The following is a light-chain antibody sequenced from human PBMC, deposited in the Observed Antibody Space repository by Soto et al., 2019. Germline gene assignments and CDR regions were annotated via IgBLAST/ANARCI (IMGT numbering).Light chain of an antibody. V-gene: IGLV1-40*01. CDR2: GSS. Sequence: QSVLTQPPSVSGAPGQRVTISCTGSSSNIGAGYDVHWYQQLPGRAPKLLIYGSSNRPSGVPDRISGSKSGTSASLAITGLQAEDEADYYCQSYDNNLSGGVFGGGTQLTVL. CDR1: SSNIGAGYD. J-gene: IGLJ3*02. CDR3: QSYDNNLSGGV.